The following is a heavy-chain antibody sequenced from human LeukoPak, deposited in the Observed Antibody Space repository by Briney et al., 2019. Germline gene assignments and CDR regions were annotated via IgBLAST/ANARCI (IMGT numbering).Heavy chain of an antibody. J-gene: IGHJ2*01. CDR3: ARPYCSSTSCYDVNWYFDL. CDR1: GFTFSSYS. CDR2: ISSSSSYI. V-gene: IGHV3-21*01. D-gene: IGHD2-2*01. Sequence: GGSLRLSCAASGFTFSSYSMNWVRQAPGKGLEWVSSISSSSSYIYYADSVKGRFTISRDNAKNSLYLQMNSLRAEDTAVYYCARPYCSSTSCYDVNWYFDLWGRGTLVTVSS.